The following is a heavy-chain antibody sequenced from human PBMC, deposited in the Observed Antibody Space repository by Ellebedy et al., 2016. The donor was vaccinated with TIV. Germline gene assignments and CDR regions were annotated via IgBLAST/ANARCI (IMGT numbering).Heavy chain of an antibody. CDR3: ARGGRIDDFWSGYYIY. CDR1: GYTFTSYD. V-gene: IGHV1-8*01. CDR2: MNPNSGNT. J-gene: IGHJ4*02. Sequence: AASVKVSCKASGYTFTSYDINWVRQATGQGLEWMGWMNPNSGNTGDAQKFQGRVTMTRNTSISTAYMELSSLRSEDTAVYYCARGGRIDDFWSGYYIYWGQGTLVTVSS. D-gene: IGHD3-3*01.